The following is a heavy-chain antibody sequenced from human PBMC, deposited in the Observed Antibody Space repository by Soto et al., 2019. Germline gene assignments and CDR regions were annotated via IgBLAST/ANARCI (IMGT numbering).Heavy chain of an antibody. CDR2: ISYSSSSI. CDR3: ARAYLYSYGYTHWYSDL. J-gene: IGHJ2*01. Sequence: EVQLVESGGGLVKPGGSLRLSCAASGFTFSSYSMNWVRQAPGKGLEWVSSISYSSSSIYYADSVKGRFTISRDNAKNSLDLQMNSLRAEDTAVYYCARAYLYSYGYTHWYSDLWGRGTLVTVSS. D-gene: IGHD5-18*01. CDR1: GFTFSSYS. V-gene: IGHV3-21*01.